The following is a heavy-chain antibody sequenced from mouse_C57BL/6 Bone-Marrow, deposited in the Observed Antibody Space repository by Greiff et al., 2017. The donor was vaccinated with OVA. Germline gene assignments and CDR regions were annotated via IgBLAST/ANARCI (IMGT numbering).Heavy chain of an antibody. V-gene: IGHV5-17*01. CDR3: ARGSYYGSTYWYFDV. D-gene: IGHD1-1*01. J-gene: IGHJ1*03. CDR1: GFTFSDYG. CDR2: ISSGSSTI. Sequence: DVKLVESGGGLVKPGGSLKLSCAASGFTFSDYGMHWVRQAPEKGLEWVAYISSGSSTIYYADTVKGRFTISRDNAKNTLFLQMTSLRSEDTAMYYCARGSYYGSTYWYFDVWGTGTTVTVSS.